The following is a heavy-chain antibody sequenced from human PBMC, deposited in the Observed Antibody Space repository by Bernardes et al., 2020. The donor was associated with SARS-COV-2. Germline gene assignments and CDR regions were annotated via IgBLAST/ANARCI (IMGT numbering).Heavy chain of an antibody. CDR2: ISSSGTYI. CDR3: AREVGWDDVGNAFDV. V-gene: IGHV3-21*01. D-gene: IGHD1-1*01. J-gene: IGHJ3*01. CDR1: GFIFNSYT. Sequence: GGSLRLFCAASGFIFNSYTINWVRQAPGKGLEWVSSISSSGTYIYYADSVKGRFTISRDNAKDSLYLQMNSLRAEDTAVYYCAREVGWDDVGNAFDVWGQGTMVTVSS.